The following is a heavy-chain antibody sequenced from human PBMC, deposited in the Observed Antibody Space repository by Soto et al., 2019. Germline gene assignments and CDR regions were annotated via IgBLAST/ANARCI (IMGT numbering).Heavy chain of an antibody. CDR3: AKAGPKVIKYYDFWSCYRGYYYYMDV. CDR2: ISGSGGST. Sequence: GSLRLASAASWFTFNNYEMSWVRQAPGKGLEWVSAISGSGGSTYYADSVKGRFTISRDNSKNTLYLQMNSLRAEDTAVYYCAKAGPKVIKYYDFWSCYRGYYYYMDVWGKETTVTVS. J-gene: IGHJ6*03. V-gene: IGHV3-23*01. CDR1: WFTFNNYE. D-gene: IGHD3-3*01.